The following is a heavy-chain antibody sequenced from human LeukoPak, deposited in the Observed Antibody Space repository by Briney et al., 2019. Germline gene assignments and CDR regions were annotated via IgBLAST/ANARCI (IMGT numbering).Heavy chain of an antibody. D-gene: IGHD5-18*01. V-gene: IGHV4-34*01. J-gene: IGHJ5*02. CDR3: ARVSDRGYSYGYGLFDP. Sequence: SETLSLTCAVYGGSFSDYYWSWIRQPPGKGLEWIGEINHSGSSSYNPSLKSRVTISVDTSKNQFSLKLSSVTAADTAVYYCARVSDRGYSYGYGLFDPWGQGTLVTVSS. CDR1: GGSFSDYY. CDR2: INHSGSS.